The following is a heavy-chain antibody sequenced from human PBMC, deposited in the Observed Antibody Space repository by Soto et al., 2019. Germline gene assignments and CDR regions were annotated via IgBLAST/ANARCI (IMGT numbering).Heavy chain of an antibody. CDR3: AGLYHYDSSGYYDY. CDR2: INPSGGRT. Sequence: ASVKVSCKASGNSFTTYYMHWVRQAPGQGLEWMGIINPSGGRTTYAQKFQGRVTMTRDTSTSTFHMELSSLTSEDTDVYYCAGLYHYDSSGYYDYWGQGTLVTVSS. J-gene: IGHJ4*02. CDR1: GNSFTTYY. D-gene: IGHD3-22*01. V-gene: IGHV1-46*01.